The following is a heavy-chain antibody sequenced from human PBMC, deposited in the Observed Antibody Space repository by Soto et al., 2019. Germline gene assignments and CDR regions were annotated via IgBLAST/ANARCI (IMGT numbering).Heavy chain of an antibody. CDR1: GYTFTSYD. J-gene: IGHJ3*02. CDR2: MNPNSGNT. V-gene: IGHV1-8*01. Sequence: ASVKVSCKASGYTFTSYDINWVRQATGQGLEWMGWMNPNSGNTGYAQKFQGRVTMTRNTSISTAYMELSSLRSEDTAVYYCARTLGSCSSTSCYAEAFDIWGQGTMVTVSS. D-gene: IGHD2-2*01. CDR3: ARTLGSCSSTSCYAEAFDI.